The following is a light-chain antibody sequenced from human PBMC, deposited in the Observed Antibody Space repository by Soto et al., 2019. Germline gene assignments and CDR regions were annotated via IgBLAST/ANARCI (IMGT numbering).Light chain of an antibody. Sequence: LTQPPSASGSPGQSVAISCTGTSSDVGGYDYVSWFQQNPGKAPKLMIYDVTKRPSGVPDRFSGSKSGNTASLTVSGLQAEDEAYYYCASYGGYYVVFGGGTKLTVL. V-gene: IGLV2-8*01. CDR3: ASYGGYYVV. J-gene: IGLJ2*01. CDR2: DVT. CDR1: SSDVGGYDY.